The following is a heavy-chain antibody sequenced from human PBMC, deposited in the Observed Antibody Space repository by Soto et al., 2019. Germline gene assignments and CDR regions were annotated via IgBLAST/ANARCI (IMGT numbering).Heavy chain of an antibody. V-gene: IGHV3-11*01. CDR1: GFTFSDYY. CDR2: ISSSGSTI. CDR3: ARLRFLEWFQSMDV. D-gene: IGHD3-3*01. J-gene: IGHJ6*02. Sequence: PGGSLRLSCAASGFTFSDYYMSWIRQAPGKGLEWVSYISSSGSTIYYADSVKGRFTISRDNAKNSLYLQMNSLRAEDTAVYYCARLRFLEWFQSMDVWGQGTTVTVSS.